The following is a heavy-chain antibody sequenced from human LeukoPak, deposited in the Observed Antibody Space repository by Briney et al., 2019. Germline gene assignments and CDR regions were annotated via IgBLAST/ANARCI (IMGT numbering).Heavy chain of an antibody. V-gene: IGHV1-69*04. CDR2: IIPILGIA. CDR1: GGTFSSYA. CDR3: ARVITEGLTY. D-gene: IGHD3-10*01. J-gene: IGHJ4*02. Sequence: ASVKVSCKASGGTFSSYAISWVRQAPGQGLEWMGRIIPILGIANYAQKFQGRVTITSDKSTSTAYMELSSLRSEDTAVYYCARVITEGLTYWGQGTLVTVSS.